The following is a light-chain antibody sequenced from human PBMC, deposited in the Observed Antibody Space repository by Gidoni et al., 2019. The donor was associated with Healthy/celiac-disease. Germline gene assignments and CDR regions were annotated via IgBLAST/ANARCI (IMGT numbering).Light chain of an antibody. J-gene: IGKJ1*01. V-gene: IGKV1-5*03. CDR1: QSISSW. CDR2: KAS. Sequence: DIQMTQSPSTLSASVGDRVTITCRASQSISSWLAWYQQKPGKAPKLLIYKASSLESGVPSRFSGSGSGTEFTLTISSLQPDDFATYYCQHLGTFXXXTKVEIK. CDR3: QHLGT.